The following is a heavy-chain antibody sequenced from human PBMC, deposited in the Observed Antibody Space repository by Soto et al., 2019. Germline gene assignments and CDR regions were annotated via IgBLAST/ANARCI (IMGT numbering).Heavy chain of an antibody. Sequence: QVQLVESGGGVVQPGRSLRLSCAASGFTFSSYAMHWVRQAPGKGLEWVAVISYDGSNKYYADSVKGRFTISRDNSKNMLYLQMNSLRAEDTAVYYCASGTERIAAREDYWGQGTLVTVSS. V-gene: IGHV3-30-3*01. CDR1: GFTFSSYA. D-gene: IGHD6-13*01. CDR2: ISYDGSNK. J-gene: IGHJ4*02. CDR3: ASGTERIAAREDY.